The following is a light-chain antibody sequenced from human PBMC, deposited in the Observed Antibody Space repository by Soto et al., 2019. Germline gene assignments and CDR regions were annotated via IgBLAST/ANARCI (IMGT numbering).Light chain of an antibody. CDR3: QQRSSWRPYT. CDR2: DAS. Sequence: EIVLTQSPATLSLSPGERATLSCRASQSVSSYLAWYQQKPGQAPRLLIYDASNRATGIPARFSGSGPGTDFTLTISSLEPEDFAVYYCQQRSSWRPYTLGQGTKLEIK. CDR1: QSVSSY. J-gene: IGKJ2*01. V-gene: IGKV3-11*01.